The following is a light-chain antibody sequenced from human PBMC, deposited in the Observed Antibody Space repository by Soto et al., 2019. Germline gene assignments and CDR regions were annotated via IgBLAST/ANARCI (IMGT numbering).Light chain of an antibody. J-gene: IGLJ2*01. CDR1: SSDVGGYNY. CDR2: EVS. Sequence: SALTQPPSASGSPGQSVTISCTGTSSDVGGYNYVSWYQQHPGKAPKLLIYEVSKRPSGVPDRFSGSKSGDTASLTVSGLQPEDEADYYCSSYAGSNNLLFGGGTKLTVL. CDR3: SSYAGSNNLL. V-gene: IGLV2-8*01.